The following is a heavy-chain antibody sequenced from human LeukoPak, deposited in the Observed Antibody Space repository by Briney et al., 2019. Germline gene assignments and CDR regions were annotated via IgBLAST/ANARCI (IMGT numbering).Heavy chain of an antibody. D-gene: IGHD3-10*01. CDR2: ISAGHGNT. J-gene: IGHJ1*01. V-gene: IGHV1-3*01. Sequence: ASVKVSCKASRYTFTNYALYWVRQAPGQRLEWMGWISAGHGNTKYSQNFQGRVTITRDTSASTAYMELSSLRSEDTAVYYCASTGLGSYYNEETEYFQHWGQGTLVTVSS. CDR3: ASTGLGSYYNEETEYFQH. CDR1: RYTFTNYA.